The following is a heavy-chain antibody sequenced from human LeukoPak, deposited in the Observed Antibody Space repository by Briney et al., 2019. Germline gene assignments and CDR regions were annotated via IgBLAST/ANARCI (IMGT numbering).Heavy chain of an antibody. CDR3: AELGITMIGGV. J-gene: IGHJ6*04. D-gene: IGHD3-10*02. CDR2: ISSSRSTI. CDR1: GFTFSSYE. V-gene: IGHV3-48*03. Sequence: GGSLRLSCAASGFTFSSYEMNWVRQAPGKGLEWVSYISSSRSTIYYADSVKGRFTIPRDNAKNSLYLQMNSLRAEDTAVYYCAELGITMIGGVWGKGTTVTISS.